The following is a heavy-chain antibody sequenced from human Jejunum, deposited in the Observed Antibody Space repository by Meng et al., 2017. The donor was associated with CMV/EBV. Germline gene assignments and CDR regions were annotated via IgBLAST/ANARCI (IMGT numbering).Heavy chain of an antibody. Sequence: CGSISSGSPFWCWLRQFPGKGLELIGYIHYSGSTYYDPSLNSRVIISADMSENQFSLKLSSVTAADTAVYYCARLQTATARGSGFDYWGQGTLVTVSS. D-gene: IGHD4-17*01. CDR2: IHYSGST. J-gene: IGHJ4*02. V-gene: IGHV4-31*02. CDR3: ARLQTATARGSGFDY. CDR1: CGSISSGSPF.